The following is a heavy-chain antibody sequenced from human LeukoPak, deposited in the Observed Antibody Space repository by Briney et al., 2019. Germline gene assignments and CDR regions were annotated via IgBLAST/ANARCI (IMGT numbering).Heavy chain of an antibody. CDR3: ARASGYNSGDYSADS. Sequence: SETLSLTCTVSGGSISSGDYYWSWIRQPPGKGLEWIGYIYYSGSTYYNPSLKSRVTISSDTSKNQFSLKLHSVTAADTAVYYCARASGYNSGDYSADSWGQGTLVTVSS. V-gene: IGHV4-30-4*01. J-gene: IGHJ4*02. D-gene: IGHD4-17*01. CDR2: IYYSGST. CDR1: GGSISSGDYY.